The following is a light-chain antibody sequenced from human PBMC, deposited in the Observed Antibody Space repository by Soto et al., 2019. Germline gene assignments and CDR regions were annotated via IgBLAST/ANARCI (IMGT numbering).Light chain of an antibody. V-gene: IGKV1-39*01. CDR2: SAS. Sequence: DIQMTQSPSSLSASIGDRVTITCRASQNIRSYLNWYQQKPGKAPKLLIYSASTLQSGVPSRFSGSGSGTGFTLTISALQPEDFGSYYCQQAYISLLSFGGATKIEIK. CDR1: QNIRSY. CDR3: QQAYISLLS. J-gene: IGKJ4*01.